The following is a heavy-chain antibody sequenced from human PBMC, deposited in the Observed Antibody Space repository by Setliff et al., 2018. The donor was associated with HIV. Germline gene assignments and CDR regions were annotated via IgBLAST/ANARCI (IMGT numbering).Heavy chain of an antibody. CDR3: ARDDNLGGIDY. Sequence: EASVKVSCKASGYTFTTYDINWVRQATGQGLEWMGWMNPNSGNTGYTQKFQGRVTMTRNTSISTAYMELSSLRSEDTAVYYCARDDNLGGIDYWGQGTLVTVSS. CDR1: GYTFTTYD. J-gene: IGHJ4*02. D-gene: IGHD1-26*01. V-gene: IGHV1-8*01. CDR2: MNPNSGNT.